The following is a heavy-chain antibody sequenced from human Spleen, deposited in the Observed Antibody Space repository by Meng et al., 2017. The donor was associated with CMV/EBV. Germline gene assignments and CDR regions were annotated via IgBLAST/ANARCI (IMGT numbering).Heavy chain of an antibody. CDR2: IYYSGST. Sequence: QVQLQRPGPGLVKPSQTLPLTVTVSGGSISSGDYYWSWIRQPPGKGLEWIGYIYYSGSTYYNPSLKSRVTISVDTSKNQFSLKLSSVTAADTAVYYCARGGYYDSSGAPRFDYWGQGTLVTVSS. CDR3: ARGGYYDSSGAPRFDY. V-gene: IGHV4-30-4*08. CDR1: GGSISSGDYY. D-gene: IGHD3-22*01. J-gene: IGHJ4*02.